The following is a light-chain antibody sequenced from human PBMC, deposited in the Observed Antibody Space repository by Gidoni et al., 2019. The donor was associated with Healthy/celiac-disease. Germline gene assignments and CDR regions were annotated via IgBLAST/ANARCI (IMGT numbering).Light chain of an antibody. V-gene: IGKV4-1*01. Sequence: DIVMTQSPDSLAVSLGERDTINCKSSQSVLYSSNNNNYLAWYQQKPGQPPKLLIYWASTRESGVPARFIGSGSCTAFTLTISSLQAPDVAVSYCQQYYSTPSITFGQGTRLEIK. CDR2: WAS. J-gene: IGKJ5*01. CDR1: QSVLYSSNNNNY. CDR3: QQYYSTPSIT.